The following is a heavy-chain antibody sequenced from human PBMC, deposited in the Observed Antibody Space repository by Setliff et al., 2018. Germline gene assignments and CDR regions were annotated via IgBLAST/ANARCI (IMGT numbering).Heavy chain of an antibody. J-gene: IGHJ4*02. CDR2: ISPYYGNT. D-gene: IGHD3-22*01. CDR3: VRGQGPRTVVAIPFDH. V-gene: IGHV1-18*01. Sequence: ASVKVSCKTSGYSFTVFGISWVRQAPGQGLEWMGWISPYYGNTNYAQQFQGRVTMTTDASTTTAYMELTSLTSDDTALYYCVRGQGPRTVVAIPFDHWGQGTLVTVSS. CDR1: GYSFTVFG.